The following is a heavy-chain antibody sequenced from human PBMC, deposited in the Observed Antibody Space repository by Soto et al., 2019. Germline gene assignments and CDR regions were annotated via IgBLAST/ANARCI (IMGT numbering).Heavy chain of an antibody. V-gene: IGHV3-30-3*01. CDR1: GFTFSSYA. CDR2: ISYDGSNK. D-gene: IGHD3-10*01. CDR3: AREGQEEDVWFGELLLGYFDY. J-gene: IGHJ4*02. Sequence: GGSLRLSCAASGFTFSSYAMHWVRQAPGKGLEWVAVISYDGSNKYYADSVKGRFTISRDNSKNTLYLQMNSLRAEDTAVYYCAREGQEEDVWFGELLLGYFDYWGQGTLVTVSS.